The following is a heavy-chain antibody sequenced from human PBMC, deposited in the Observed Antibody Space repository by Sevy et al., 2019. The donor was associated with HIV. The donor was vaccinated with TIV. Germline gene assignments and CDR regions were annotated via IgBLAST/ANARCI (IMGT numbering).Heavy chain of an antibody. CDR1: AGSINSDNYY. J-gene: IGHJ4*02. Sequence: SETLSLTCTVSAGSINSDNYYWGWIRQPPGKGLEWIGTFYYSEDTYFSPSLQDRVTISADTSKQQFSLIPNSVTVADTAIYFCVRHPKGWFYFDFWGQGTLVTVSS. D-gene: IGHD2-15*01. V-gene: IGHV4-39*01. CDR2: FYYSEDT. CDR3: VRHPKGWFYFDF.